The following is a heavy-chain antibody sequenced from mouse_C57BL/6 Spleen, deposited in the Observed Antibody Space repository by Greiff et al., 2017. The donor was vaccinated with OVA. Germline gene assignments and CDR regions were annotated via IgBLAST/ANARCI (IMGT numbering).Heavy chain of an antibody. V-gene: IGHV1-64*01. J-gene: IGHJ2*01. CDR1: GYTFTSYW. CDR2: IHPNSGST. Sequence: QVQLQQPGAELVKPGASVKLSCKASGYTFTSYWMHWVKQRPGQGLEWIGMIHPNSGSTNYNEKFKSKATLTVDKSSSTAYMQLSSLTSEDAAVYYCAREAGSSWGYWGQGTTLTVSS. D-gene: IGHD1-1*01. CDR3: AREAGSSWGY.